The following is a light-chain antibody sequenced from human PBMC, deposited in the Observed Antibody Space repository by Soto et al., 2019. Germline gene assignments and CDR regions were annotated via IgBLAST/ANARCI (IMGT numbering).Light chain of an antibody. V-gene: IGKV3-20*01. CDR2: CAS. CDR1: QSVSSSY. Sequence: EIVMTQSPGTLSLSPGERATLSCRASQSVSSSYLAWYQQKPGQAPRLLIYCASSRATGIPDRFSSSGSGTDFTLTISRLEPEDLAVYYCQQNGSTAYSFGQGTKLEIK. CDR3: QQNGSTAYS. J-gene: IGKJ2*03.